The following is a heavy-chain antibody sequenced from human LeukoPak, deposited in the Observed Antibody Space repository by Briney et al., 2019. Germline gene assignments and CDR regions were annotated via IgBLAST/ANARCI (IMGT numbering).Heavy chain of an antibody. J-gene: IGHJ4*02. CDR1: GFTFSSYA. V-gene: IGHV3-30-3*01. CDR2: ISYDGSNK. CDR3: ARDLPVAATPGFDY. D-gene: IGHD2-15*01. Sequence: GGSLRLSCAASGFTFSSYAMHWVRQAPGKGLEWVAVISYDGSNKYYADSVKGRFTISRDNSKNTLYLQMNSLRAEDTAVYYCARDLPVAATPGFDYWGQGTLVTVSS.